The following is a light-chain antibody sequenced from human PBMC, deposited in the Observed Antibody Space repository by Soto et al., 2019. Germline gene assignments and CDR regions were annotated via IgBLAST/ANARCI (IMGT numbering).Light chain of an antibody. V-gene: IGLV2-11*01. CDR1: SNDVGGYDY. J-gene: IGLJ2*01. Sequence: QSVLTQPHSVSGSPGQSVTISCTGTSNDVGGYDYVSWYQQYPGKAPTYILYDVTKRPSGVPDRFSGSKSGNTASLTISGLQADDEADYYCCSYAGNYTFFGGGTKLTVL. CDR3: CSYAGNYTF. CDR2: DVT.